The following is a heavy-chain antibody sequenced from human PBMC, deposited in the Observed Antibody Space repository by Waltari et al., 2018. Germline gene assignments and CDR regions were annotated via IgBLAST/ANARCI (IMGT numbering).Heavy chain of an antibody. Sequence: QVQLVQSGAEVKKPGSSVKVSCKASGGTFSNFGISWVRQAPGQGLEWMGGIIPILRMENYARMLQGRVTITADKFTSTAYMELTGLRSEDTAVYYCARVRAGGGDFWSGYFEYWGQGTLVTVSS. CDR3: ARVRAGGGDFWSGYFEY. CDR2: IIPILRME. V-gene: IGHV1-69*10. CDR1: GGTFSNFG. J-gene: IGHJ4*02. D-gene: IGHD3-3*01.